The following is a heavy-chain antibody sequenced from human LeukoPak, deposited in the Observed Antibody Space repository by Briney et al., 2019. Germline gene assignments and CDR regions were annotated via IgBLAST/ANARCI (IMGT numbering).Heavy chain of an antibody. CDR3: ARDSHQYYMDV. CDR1: GFTFSSYW. Sequence: PGGSLRLSCAASGFTFSSYWMHWVRQAPGKGLVWVSRINSDGSSTNYADSVKGRFTISRDNAKNTLYLQMNSLRAEDTAVYYCARDSHQYYMDVRGKGTTVTVSS. V-gene: IGHV3-74*01. CDR2: INSDGSST. J-gene: IGHJ6*03.